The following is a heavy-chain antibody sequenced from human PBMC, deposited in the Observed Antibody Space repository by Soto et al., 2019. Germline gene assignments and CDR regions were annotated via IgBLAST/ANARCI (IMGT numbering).Heavy chain of an antibody. CDR3: ARGPRESLRYFDWLLTFDP. J-gene: IGHJ5*02. V-gene: IGHV3-13*01. CDR2: IGTAGDT. D-gene: IGHD3-9*01. CDR1: GFTFSSYD. Sequence: GSLRLSCAASGFTFSSYDMHWVRQATGKGLEWVSAIGTAGDTYYPGSVKGRFTISRENAKNSLYLQMNSLRAGDTAVYYCARGPRESLRYFDWLLTFDPWGQGTLVNVSS.